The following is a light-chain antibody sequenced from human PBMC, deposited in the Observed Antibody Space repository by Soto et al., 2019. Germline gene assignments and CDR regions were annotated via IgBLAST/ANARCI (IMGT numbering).Light chain of an antibody. CDR2: DAS. CDR1: QGISSA. CDR3: QQYYSYPPT. V-gene: IGKV1-13*02. J-gene: IGKJ4*01. Sequence: AIQLTQSPSSLSASVGDRVTITCRASQGISSALAWYQQKPGKAPKLLIYDASSLESGVPSRFSGSGSGTDFTLTISCLQSEDFATYYCQQYYSYPPTFGGGTKVDIK.